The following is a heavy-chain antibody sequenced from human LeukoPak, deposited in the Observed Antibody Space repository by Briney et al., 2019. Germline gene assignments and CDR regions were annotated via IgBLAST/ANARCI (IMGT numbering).Heavy chain of an antibody. D-gene: IGHD2-2*01. V-gene: IGHV1-46*01. CDR2: INPSGGST. CDR3: ASDGAMWGFDY. Sequence: ASVKVSCKASGGTFSSYAISWVRQAPGQGLEWMGIINPSGGSTSYAQKFQGRVTMTRDTSTSTVYMELSSLRSEDTAVYYCASDGAMWGFDYWGQGTLVTVSS. CDR1: GGTFSSYA. J-gene: IGHJ4*02.